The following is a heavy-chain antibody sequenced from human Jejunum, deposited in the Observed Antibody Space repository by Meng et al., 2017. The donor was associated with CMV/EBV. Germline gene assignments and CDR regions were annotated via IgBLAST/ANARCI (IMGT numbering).Heavy chain of an antibody. J-gene: IGHJ3*02. Sequence: FTFSNYYLPWVRQAPGKGLEWVAFIRYDGNNKYYADSVKGRFTISRDNSKNTLYLQMNSLRAEDTAVYYCAKRLYSSSWYFAFDIWGQGTMVTVSS. D-gene: IGHD6-13*01. V-gene: IGHV3-30*02. CDR2: IRYDGNNK. CDR1: FTFSNYY. CDR3: AKRLYSSSWYFAFDI.